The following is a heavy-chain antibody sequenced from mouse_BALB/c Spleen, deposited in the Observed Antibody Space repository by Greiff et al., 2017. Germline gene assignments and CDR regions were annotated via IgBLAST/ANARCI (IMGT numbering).Heavy chain of an antibody. CDR2: IRSKSNNYAT. CDR3: VRENYAYAMDY. D-gene: IGHD1-1*01. CDR1: GFTFNTYA. Sequence: EVKLMESGGGLVQPKGSLKLSCAASGFTFNTYAMHWVCQAPGKGLEWVARIRSKSNNYATYYADSVKDRFTISRDDSQSMLYLQMNNLKTEDTAMYYCVRENYAYAMDYWGQGTSVTVSS. J-gene: IGHJ4*01. V-gene: IGHV10-3*03.